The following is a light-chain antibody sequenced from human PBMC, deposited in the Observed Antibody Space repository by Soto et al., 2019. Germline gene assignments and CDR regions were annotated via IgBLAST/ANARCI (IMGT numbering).Light chain of an antibody. J-gene: IGKJ1*01. CDR1: ESVSTY. V-gene: IGKV3-11*01. CDR2: DAS. CDR3: QQRGKWPWT. Sequence: ELVLTQSQGTLSFSPGAVVTRCCRASESVSTYFVWYQQKPAQAPRLLIYDASKRATGVPARFSGSGSGTDFTLTISSLEPEDVAAYYCQQRGKWPWTFGQGTKVDIK.